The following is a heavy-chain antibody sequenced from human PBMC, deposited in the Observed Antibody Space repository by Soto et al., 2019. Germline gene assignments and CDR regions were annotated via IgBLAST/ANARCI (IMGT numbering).Heavy chain of an antibody. Sequence: QVQLVESGGGVVQPGTSLRLSCAASGFTFSTYAMHWVRQTPGKGLDWVAVVSNDGGNKYYGDSVRGRSTISRDNSKNTLFLQMITLTPEATAVYYCASGHAIAAFDTCCQGTLVSVSS. V-gene: IGHV3-30*14. CDR3: ASGHAIAAFDT. CDR1: GFTFSTYA. D-gene: IGHD2-21*01. CDR2: VSNDGGNK. J-gene: IGHJ3*02.